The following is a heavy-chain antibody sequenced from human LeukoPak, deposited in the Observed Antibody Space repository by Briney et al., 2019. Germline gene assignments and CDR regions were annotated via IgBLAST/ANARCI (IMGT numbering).Heavy chain of an antibody. J-gene: IGHJ4*02. Sequence: GGSLRLSCAASGFTFSSYAMSWVRQAPGKGPEWVSAISGSGGSTYYADSVKGRFTISRDNSKNTLYLQMNSLRAEDTAVYYCAKGGSASCYSSVDSWGQGTLVTVSS. CDR1: GFTFSSYA. CDR2: ISGSGGST. CDR3: AKGGSASCYSSVDS. V-gene: IGHV3-23*01. D-gene: IGHD2-15*01.